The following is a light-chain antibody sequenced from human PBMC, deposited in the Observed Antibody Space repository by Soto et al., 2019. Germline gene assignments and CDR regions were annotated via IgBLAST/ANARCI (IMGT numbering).Light chain of an antibody. CDR2: EVT. Sequence: SALAQPPSAAGSPGQSVTLSCPGTSSDVGDNYVSWYQQHLGKAPKLIIYEVTLRPSGVPDRFSGSKSGNTASLTVSGLQADDEADYYCSAYAGSNTFVFGTGTKLTVL. CDR1: SSDVGDNY. J-gene: IGLJ1*01. V-gene: IGLV2-8*01. CDR3: SAYAGSNTFV.